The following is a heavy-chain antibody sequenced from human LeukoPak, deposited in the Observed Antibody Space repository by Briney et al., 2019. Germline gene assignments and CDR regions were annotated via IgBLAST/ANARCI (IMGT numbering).Heavy chain of an antibody. V-gene: IGHV3-20*04. J-gene: IGHJ4*02. CDR2: INWNGGST. Sequence: GGSLRLSCAASGFTFSSYEMNWVRQAPGKGLEWVSGINWNGGSTGYADSVKGRFTISRDNAKNSLYLQMNSLRAEDTALYYCAKGSGSYYFDYWGQGTLVTVSS. CDR3: AKGSGSYYFDY. D-gene: IGHD1-26*01. CDR1: GFTFSSYE.